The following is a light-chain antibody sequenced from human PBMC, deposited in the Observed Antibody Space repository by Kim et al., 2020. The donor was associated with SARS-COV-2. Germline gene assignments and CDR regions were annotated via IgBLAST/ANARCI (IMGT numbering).Light chain of an antibody. Sequence: ASVGDRVTITCRASQTINSWLAWYQQKPGKAPKLLIYKASSLESGVPSRFSGSGSGTEFTLTISSLQPDDFATYYCQQYNTYPWTFGQGTKVDIK. CDR1: QTINSW. CDR2: KAS. J-gene: IGKJ1*01. CDR3: QQYNTYPWT. V-gene: IGKV1-5*03.